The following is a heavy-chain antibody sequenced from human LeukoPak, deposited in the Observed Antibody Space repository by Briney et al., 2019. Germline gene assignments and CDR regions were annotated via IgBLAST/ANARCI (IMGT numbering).Heavy chain of an antibody. V-gene: IGHV3-74*01. D-gene: IGHD1-26*01. J-gene: IGHJ4*02. Sequence: PGGSLRLSCAASGFTFSSYLMHWVRQAPGKGLVWVSRINSDGSSTNYADSVKDRFTISRDNAKNTLYLQMNSLRAEDTAVYYCARDPVGGRPDYWGQGTLVTVSS. CDR3: ARDPVGGRPDY. CDR2: INSDGSST. CDR1: GFTFSSYL.